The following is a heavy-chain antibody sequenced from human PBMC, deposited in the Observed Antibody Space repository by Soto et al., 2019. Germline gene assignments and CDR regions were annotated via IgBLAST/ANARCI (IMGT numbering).Heavy chain of an antibody. J-gene: IGHJ6*02. V-gene: IGHV1-18*01. Sequence: QVQLVQSGAEVKKPGASVKVSCKASGYTFTSYGISWVRQAPGQGLEWMGWISVYNGNTNYAQKLQGRVTMSTDTSTSTAYMELRSLRSDVTAVYYCARVTGSCSSTSCSYYYYYYGMDVWGQGTTVTVSS. D-gene: IGHD2-2*01. CDR3: ARVTGSCSSTSCSYYYYYYGMDV. CDR2: ISVYNGNT. CDR1: GYTFTSYG.